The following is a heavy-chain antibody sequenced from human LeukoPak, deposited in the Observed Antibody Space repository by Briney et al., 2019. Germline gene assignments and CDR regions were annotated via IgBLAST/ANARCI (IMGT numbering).Heavy chain of an antibody. V-gene: IGHV3-30-3*01. J-gene: IGHJ4*02. CDR2: ITYDGSDK. D-gene: IGHD3-10*01. CDR3: ARVPYGSGTYTDY. CDR1: GFTFSTHA. Sequence: GGSLRLSCAASGFTFSTHAMHWVRQAPGKGLEWVALITYDGSDKYYADSVKGRFTISRDNSKNTVYLQMNSLRPEDTAVYYCARVPYGSGTYTDYWGRRTLVSVSS.